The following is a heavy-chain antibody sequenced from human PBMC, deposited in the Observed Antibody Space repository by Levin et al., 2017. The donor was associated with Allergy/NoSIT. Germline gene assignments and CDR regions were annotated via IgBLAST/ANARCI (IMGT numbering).Heavy chain of an antibody. CDR2: ISSSSSYI. CDR1: GFTFSSYS. Sequence: GGSLRLSCAASGFTFSSYSMNWVRQAPGKGLEWVSSISSSSSYIYYADSVKGRFTISRDNAKNSLYLQMNSLRAEDTAVYYCARDSHRDYVWGSYRYPPDYWGQGTLVTVSS. J-gene: IGHJ4*02. D-gene: IGHD3-16*02. V-gene: IGHV3-21*01. CDR3: ARDSHRDYVWGSYRYPPDY.